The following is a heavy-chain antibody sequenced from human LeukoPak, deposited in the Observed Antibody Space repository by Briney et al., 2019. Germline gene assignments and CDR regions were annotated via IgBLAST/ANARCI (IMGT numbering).Heavy chain of an antibody. J-gene: IGHJ6*03. D-gene: IGHD1-26*01. CDR2: ICYGGSNK. CDR3: AKMGATVTATYYYYYYMDV. V-gene: IGHV3-30*18. Sequence: GGSLRLSCAASGFTFSSYGMHWVRQAPGKGLEWVSVICYGGSNKYYADSVKGRFTISRDNSKNTLYLQMNSLRAEDTAVYYCAKMGATVTATYYYYYYMDVWGKGTTVTVSS. CDR1: GFTFSSYG.